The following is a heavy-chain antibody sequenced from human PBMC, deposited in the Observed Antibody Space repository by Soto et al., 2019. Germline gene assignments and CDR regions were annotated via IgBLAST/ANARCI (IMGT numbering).Heavy chain of an antibody. V-gene: IGHV1-2*02. CDR2: INPDTGCT. Sequence: VSVPGSCEASGLSTITDYIHWVPTSKDRVLEWMGSINPDTGCTNFAQRFQGRVTVTRDTAINRAYMQLSCLISDDTAVYYCARDQCRFTRCPREDYFAYYAVDCWGQGTTVT. D-gene: IGHD2-2*01. CDR3: ARDQCRFTRCPREDYFAYYAVDC. CDR1: GLSTITDY. J-gene: IGHJ6*02.